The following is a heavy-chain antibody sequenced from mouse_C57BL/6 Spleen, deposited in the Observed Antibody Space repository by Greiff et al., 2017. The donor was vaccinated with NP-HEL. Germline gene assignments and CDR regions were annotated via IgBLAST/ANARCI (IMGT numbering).Heavy chain of an antibody. Sequence: VQLVESGGGLVKPGGSLKLSCAASGFTFSSYAMSWVRQTPEKRLEWVATISDGGSYTYYPDNVKGRFTISRDNAKNNRYLQMSHLKSEDTAMYYCAREGDYYGSSYWYFDVWGTGTTVTVSS. V-gene: IGHV5-4*01. D-gene: IGHD1-1*01. CDR1: GFTFSSYA. CDR2: ISDGGSYT. CDR3: AREGDYYGSSYWYFDV. J-gene: IGHJ1*03.